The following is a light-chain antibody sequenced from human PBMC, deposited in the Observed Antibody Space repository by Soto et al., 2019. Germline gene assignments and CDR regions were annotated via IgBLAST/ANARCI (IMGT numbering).Light chain of an antibody. V-gene: IGKV3D-20*02. CDR1: HSVSSSY. J-gene: IGKJ3*01. CDR3: QQLNSYLGT. Sequence: EIVLRQSPGTLSLSPGKRATLSCRASHSVSSSYLAWYQQKPGQAPRLLISDASDRAAGVPVRFSGSGSGTDFTLTISSLQPEDFATYYCQQLNSYLGTFGPGTKVDIK. CDR2: DAS.